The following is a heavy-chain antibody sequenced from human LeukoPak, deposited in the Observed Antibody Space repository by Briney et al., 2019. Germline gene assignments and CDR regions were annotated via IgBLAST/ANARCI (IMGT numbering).Heavy chain of an antibody. CDR1: GFTFSSYG. D-gene: IGHD3-16*01. CDR3: ARDLEGASHFDY. V-gene: IGHV3-21*01. CDR2: MSSSNYI. Sequence: GGSLRLSCAASGFTFSSYGMNWVRQAPGKGLEWVSSMSSSNYIYYADSVKGRFTISRDNAKNSLYLQMNSLRAEDTAVYYCARDLEGASHFDYWGQGTLVTVSA. J-gene: IGHJ4*02.